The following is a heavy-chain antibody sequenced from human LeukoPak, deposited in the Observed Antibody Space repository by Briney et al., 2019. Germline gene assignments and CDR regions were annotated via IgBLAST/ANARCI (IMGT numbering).Heavy chain of an antibody. CDR1: GYTFTSYA. CDR2: INAGNGNT. J-gene: IGHJ5*02. Sequence: ASVKVSCKASGYTFTSYAMHWVRQAPGQRLEWMGWINAGNGNTKYSQKFQGRVTITRDTSASTAYMELSSLRFEDTAVYYCARVGSTSCYGGCWFDPWGQGTLVTVSS. CDR3: ARVGSTSCYGGCWFDP. V-gene: IGHV1-3*01. D-gene: IGHD2-2*01.